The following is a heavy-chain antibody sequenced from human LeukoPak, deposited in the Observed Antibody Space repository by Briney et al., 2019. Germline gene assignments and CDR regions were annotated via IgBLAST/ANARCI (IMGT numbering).Heavy chain of an antibody. CDR3: ASEAAAAGTGIDY. D-gene: IGHD6-13*01. CDR1: GFTFSSDV. Sequence: GGSLRISCEASGFTFSSDVMSWVRQAPGKGLEWVAVIWYDGSNKYYADSVKGRFTISRDNSKNTLYLQMNSLRAEDTAVYYCASEAAAAGTGIDYWGQGTLVTVSS. V-gene: IGHV3-33*08. CDR2: IWYDGSNK. J-gene: IGHJ4*02.